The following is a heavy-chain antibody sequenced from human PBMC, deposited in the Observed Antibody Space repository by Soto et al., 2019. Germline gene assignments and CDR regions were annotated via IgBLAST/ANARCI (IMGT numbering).Heavy chain of an antibody. V-gene: IGHV3-30*03. CDR1: GFTFSSYG. CDR2: ISYDGSNK. CDR3: ARSYSGYYYYYGMDV. J-gene: IGHJ6*02. Sequence: QVQLVESGGGVVPPGRSLRLSCAASGFTFSSYGMHWVRQAPGKGLEWVAVISYDGSNKYYADSVKGRFTISRDNSKNTLYLQMNSLRAEDTAVYYCARSYSGYYYYYGMDVWGQGTTVTVSS. D-gene: IGHD5-12*01.